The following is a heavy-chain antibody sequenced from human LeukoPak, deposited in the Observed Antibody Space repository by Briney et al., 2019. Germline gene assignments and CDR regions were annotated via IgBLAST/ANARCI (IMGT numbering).Heavy chain of an antibody. Sequence: AASVKVSCKASGYTFTGYYMHWVRQAPGQGLEWMGWINPNSGGTNYVHKFQGRVTMTKITSISTAYVELSSLRSDDTAVYYCARGWMVMGTTSLDYWGQGTPVTVSS. CDR2: INPNSGGT. D-gene: IGHD2/OR15-2a*01. CDR1: GYTFTGYY. CDR3: ARGWMVMGTTSLDY. J-gene: IGHJ4*02. V-gene: IGHV1-2*07.